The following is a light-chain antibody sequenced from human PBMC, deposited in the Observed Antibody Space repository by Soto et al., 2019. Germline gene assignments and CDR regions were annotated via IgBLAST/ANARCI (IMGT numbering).Light chain of an antibody. CDR3: CSYAGSSIFYV. CDR2: EGS. CDR1: SSDVGSYNL. V-gene: IGLV2-23*01. Sequence: QSALTQPASVSGSPGQSITISCTGTSSDVGSYNLVSWYHQHPGKAPKLMIYEGSKRHSGVSDRFSGSKSGNTASLTVSGLQADDEADYYCCSYAGSSIFYVFGSGTKVTVL. J-gene: IGLJ1*01.